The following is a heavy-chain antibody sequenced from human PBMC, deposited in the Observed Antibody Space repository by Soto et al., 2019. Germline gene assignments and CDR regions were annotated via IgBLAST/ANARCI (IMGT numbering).Heavy chain of an antibody. Sequence: QVQVVESGGGVVLPGKSLRLSCAASGFTFNIYGLQWVRQAPGKGLEWVAIITSDGNIKYYADSVKGRFTVSRDNSKNTLYLQMNSLIPEDTALYDCARGGDFDYWGQGTLVTVSS. D-gene: IGHD4-17*01. CDR2: ITSDGNIK. CDR3: ARGGDFDY. J-gene: IGHJ4*02. CDR1: GFTFNIYG. V-gene: IGHV3-30*03.